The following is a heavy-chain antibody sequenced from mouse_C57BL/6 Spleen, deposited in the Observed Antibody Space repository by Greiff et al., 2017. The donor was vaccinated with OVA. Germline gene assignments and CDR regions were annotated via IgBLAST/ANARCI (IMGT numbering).Heavy chain of an antibody. CDR1: GYTFTSYW. CDR2: IDPSDSET. Sequence: VQLQQSGAELVRPGSSVKLSCKASGYTFTSYWMHWVKQRPIQGLEWIGNIDPSDSETHYNQKFKDKATLTVDKSSSTAYMQLSSLTSEDSAVYYCASTSDGAYFDVWGTGTTVTVSS. CDR3: ASTSDGAYFDV. J-gene: IGHJ1*03. V-gene: IGHV1-52*01. D-gene: IGHD2-3*01.